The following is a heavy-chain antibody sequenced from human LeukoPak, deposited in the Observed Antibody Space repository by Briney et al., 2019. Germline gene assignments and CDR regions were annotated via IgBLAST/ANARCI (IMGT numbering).Heavy chain of an antibody. V-gene: IGHV1-46*01. J-gene: IGHJ6*03. D-gene: IGHD3-10*01. Sequence: ASVKVSCKASGYTFTSYYMHWVRQAPGQGLEWMGLINPSGSSTSYAQKFQGRVTMTRNTSISTAYMELSSLRSEDTAVYYCARAAMVRGVIKGNYYYYMDVWGKGTTVTISS. CDR2: INPSGSST. CDR1: GYTFTSYY. CDR3: ARAAMVRGVIKGNYYYYMDV.